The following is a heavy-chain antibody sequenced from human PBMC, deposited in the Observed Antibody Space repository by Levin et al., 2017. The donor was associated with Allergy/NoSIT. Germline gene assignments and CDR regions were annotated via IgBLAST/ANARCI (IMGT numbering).Heavy chain of an antibody. Sequence: LSLTCAASGFTVSNNYMKWVRQAPGKGLEWVSLIYSGGSTYYADSVRGRFTISRDNSKNTLYLQMNSLSVEDTAVYYCARNGCGGGSCGYWGQGTLVTVSS. J-gene: IGHJ4*02. CDR1: GFTVSNNY. CDR2: IYSGGST. CDR3: ARNGCGGGSCGY. V-gene: IGHV3-66*01. D-gene: IGHD2-15*01.